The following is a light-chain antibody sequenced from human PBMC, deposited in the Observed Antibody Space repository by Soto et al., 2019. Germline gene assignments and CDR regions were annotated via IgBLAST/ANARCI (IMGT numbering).Light chain of an antibody. V-gene: IGKV1D-12*01. CDR3: QQANSFPLT. CDR2: AAS. CDR1: QAISNW. J-gene: IGKJ4*01. Sequence: IQMTQSPDSVSASVGDTITITCRASQAISNWIAWYQQKPGQAPKILIYAASTLQGGVPLRFSGSGSGTDFTLTISSLHPEDFATYYCQQANSFPLTFGGGTRV.